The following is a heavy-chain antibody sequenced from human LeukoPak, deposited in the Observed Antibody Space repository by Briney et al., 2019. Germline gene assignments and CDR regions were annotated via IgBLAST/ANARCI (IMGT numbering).Heavy chain of an antibody. CDR1: GFTFHNFA. J-gene: IGHJ4*02. Sequence: PGGSLRLSCVASGFTFHNFAMHWVRQAPGKGLEWVAVISNDERNKYYTDSVKGRFTISRDNAKNTLYLQMNSLRAEDTAVYYCARAPSAYKQLGGFDYWGQGTLVTVSS. CDR2: ISNDERNK. V-gene: IGHV3-30*04. D-gene: IGHD1-1*01. CDR3: ARAPSAYKQLGGFDY.